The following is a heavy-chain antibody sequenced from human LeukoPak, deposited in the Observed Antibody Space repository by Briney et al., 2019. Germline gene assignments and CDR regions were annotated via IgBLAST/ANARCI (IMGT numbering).Heavy chain of an antibody. CDR1: GGSIISYY. CDR2: IYYSGST. D-gene: IGHD2-8*01. CDR3: ARAGIPGYCTNVTRSNWLDP. V-gene: IGHV4-59*01. J-gene: IGHJ5*02. Sequence: PSETLSLTCTVSGGSIISYYWTWIRQPPGKGLEWIGYIYYSGSTNYNPSLKSRVTISVDTSKNQFSLKLSSVTAADTAVYYCARAGIPGYCTNVTRSNWLDPWGQGTLVTVSS.